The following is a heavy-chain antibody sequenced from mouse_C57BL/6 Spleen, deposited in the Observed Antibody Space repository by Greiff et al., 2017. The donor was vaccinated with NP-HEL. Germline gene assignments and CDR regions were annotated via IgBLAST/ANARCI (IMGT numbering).Heavy chain of an antibody. Sequence: EVQLQQSGPELVKPGASVKIPCKASGYTFTDYNMDWVKQSHGKSLEWIGDINPNNGGTIYNQKFKGKATLTVDKSSSTAYMELRSLTAEDTAVYYCARNIRSYFDYWGQSTTLTVSS. CDR2: INPNNGGT. J-gene: IGHJ2*01. CDR1: GYTFTDYN. V-gene: IGHV1-18*01. D-gene: IGHD1-2*01. CDR3: ARNIRSYFDY.